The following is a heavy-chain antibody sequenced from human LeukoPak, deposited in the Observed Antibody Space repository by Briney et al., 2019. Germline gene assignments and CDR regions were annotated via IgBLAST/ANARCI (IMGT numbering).Heavy chain of an antibody. CDR3: ARGRIFMVRGVIKNYFDY. D-gene: IGHD3-10*01. J-gene: IGHJ4*02. CDR1: GGSFSDYY. CDR2: INHSGST. Sequence: SETLSLTCGVYGGSFSDYYWSWIRQPPGKGLEWIGEINHSGSTNYNPSLKSRVTISVDTSKNQFSLKLSSVTAADAAVYYCARGRIFMVRGVIKNYFDYWGQGTLVTVSS. V-gene: IGHV4-34*01.